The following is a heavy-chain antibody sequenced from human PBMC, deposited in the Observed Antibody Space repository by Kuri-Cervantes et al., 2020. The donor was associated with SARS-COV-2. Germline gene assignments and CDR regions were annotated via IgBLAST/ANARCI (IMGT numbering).Heavy chain of an antibody. J-gene: IGHJ4*02. CDR2: ISWNSGSI. D-gene: IGHD1-26*01. CDR3: ARVRGGSYSIYYFDY. CDR1: GFTFDDYA. V-gene: IGHV3-9*01. Sequence: GGSLRLSCAASGFTFDDYAMHWVRQAPGKGLEWVSGISWNSGSIGYADSVKGRFTISGDNAKNSLYLQMNSLRAEDTAVYYCARVRGGSYSIYYFDYWGQGTLVTVSS.